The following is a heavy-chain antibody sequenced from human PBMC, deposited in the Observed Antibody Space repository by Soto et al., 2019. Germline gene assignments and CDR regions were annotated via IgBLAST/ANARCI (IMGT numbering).Heavy chain of an antibody. Sequence: ASVKVSCKASGYTFTSYGISWVRQAPGQGLEWMRWISAYNGNTNYAQKLQGRVTMTTDTSTSTAYMELRSLRSDDTAVYYCARAGITIFGVVKGDAFDIWGQGTMVTVSS. CDR3: ARAGITIFGVVKGDAFDI. V-gene: IGHV1-18*01. J-gene: IGHJ3*02. D-gene: IGHD3-3*01. CDR1: GYTFTSYG. CDR2: ISAYNGNT.